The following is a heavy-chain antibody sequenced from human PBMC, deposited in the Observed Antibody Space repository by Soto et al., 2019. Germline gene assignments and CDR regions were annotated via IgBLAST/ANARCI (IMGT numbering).Heavy chain of an antibody. D-gene: IGHD6-6*01. V-gene: IGHV4-31*03. CDR2: IYYSGST. CDR1: GGSISSGGYY. Sequence: SETLSLTCTVSGGSISSGGYYWSWILQHTGKGLEWIGYIYYSGSTYYNPSLKSRVTISVDTSKNQFSLKLSSVTAEDTAVYYCARGRVSARRAYFDYWGQGTLVTVSS. CDR3: ARGRVSARRAYFDY. J-gene: IGHJ4*02.